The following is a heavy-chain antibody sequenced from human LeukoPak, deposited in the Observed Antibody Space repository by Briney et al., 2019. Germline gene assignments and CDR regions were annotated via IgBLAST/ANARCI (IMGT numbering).Heavy chain of an antibody. CDR1: GGSISSSSYY. D-gene: IGHD5-18*01. CDR3: ARDGEYSYGYFDY. J-gene: IGHJ4*02. Sequence: PSETLSLTCTVSGGSISSSSYYWGWIRQPPGKGLEWIGSIYYSGSTYYNPSLKSRVTISVDTSQNQFSLKLNSVTAADTAVYYCARDGEYSYGYFDYWGQGTLVTVSS. V-gene: IGHV4-39*07. CDR2: IYYSGST.